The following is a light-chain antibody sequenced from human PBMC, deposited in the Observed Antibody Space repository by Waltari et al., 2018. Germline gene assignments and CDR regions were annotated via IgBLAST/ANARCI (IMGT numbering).Light chain of an antibody. CDR2: WAS. V-gene: IGKV4-1*01. CDR1: PSVLYSANQKNY. J-gene: IGKJ2*01. Sequence: DIVMTQSPASLAVSLVERATLNCKSSPSVLYSANQKNYLAWYTQKPGQHPNLLIYWASTRESGVSDRFSGSGSEKKFTLTISSLKAEDVAVYDCQKHYTAPVTFGQGTKLEI. CDR3: QKHYTAPVT.